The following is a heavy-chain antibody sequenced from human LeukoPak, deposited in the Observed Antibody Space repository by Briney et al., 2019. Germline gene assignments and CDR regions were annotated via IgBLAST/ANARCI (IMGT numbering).Heavy chain of an antibody. CDR3: AREPLWSGYSYYYYYMDV. CDR2: IYTSGST. V-gene: IGHV4-4*07. D-gene: IGHD3-3*01. CDR1: GGSISSYY. J-gene: IGHJ6*03. Sequence: SETLSLTCTVSGGSISSYYWSWIRQPAGKGLEWIGRIYTSGSTNSNPSLKSRVTMSVDTSKNQFSLKLSSVTAADTAVYYCAREPLWSGYSYYYYYMDVWGKGTTVTVSS.